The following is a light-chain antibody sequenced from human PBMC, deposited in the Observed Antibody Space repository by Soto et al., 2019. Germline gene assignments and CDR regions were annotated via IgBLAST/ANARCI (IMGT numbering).Light chain of an antibody. CDR3: QQYGRSPLT. Sequence: IVRTQSPVTLSVSPGERATLPCWASQSVSSYLAWYQQKPGQAPRLLIYGASSRATGIPDRFSGSGSGTDFTLSISRLEPEDFAVYYCQQYGRSPLTFGGGTKVDIK. J-gene: IGKJ4*01. CDR2: GAS. V-gene: IGKV3-20*01. CDR1: QSVSSY.